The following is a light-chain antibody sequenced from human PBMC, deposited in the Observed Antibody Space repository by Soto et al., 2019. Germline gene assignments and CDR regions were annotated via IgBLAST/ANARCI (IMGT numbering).Light chain of an antibody. J-gene: IGKJ4*01. Sequence: EIVLTQSPATLSLSPGERATLSCRASQSVSSYLAWYQQKPCQAPRLLIYDASNRATGIPARFSGSGSGTDYTLTIRSLEPEDFAVYYWQQRSNWLTFGGGTKVEIK. V-gene: IGKV3-11*01. CDR1: QSVSSY. CDR3: QQRSNWLT. CDR2: DAS.